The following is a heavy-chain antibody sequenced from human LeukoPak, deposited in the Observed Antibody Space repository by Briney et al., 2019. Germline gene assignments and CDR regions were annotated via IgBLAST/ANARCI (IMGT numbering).Heavy chain of an antibody. CDR3: ATGVATAFTY. J-gene: IGHJ4*02. D-gene: IGHD5-12*01. V-gene: IGHV1-2*02. Sequence: ASAKVSCKASGYTFTGYYIHWVRQAPGQGLEWMAFINPDSGDSYSAPKFQGRVTMTRDTSISTASMEVSWLTSDDTAVYYCATGVATAFTYWGQGTLVIVSS. CDR2: INPDSGDS. CDR1: GYTFTGYY.